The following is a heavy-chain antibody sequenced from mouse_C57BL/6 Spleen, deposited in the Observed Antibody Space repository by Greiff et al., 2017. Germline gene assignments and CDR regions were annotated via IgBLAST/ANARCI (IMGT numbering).Heavy chain of an antibody. D-gene: IGHD1-1*01. CDR2: ISDGGSYT. CDR1: GFTFSSYA. V-gene: IGHV5-4*01. J-gene: IGHJ4*01. Sequence: EVKLVESGGGLVKPGGSLKLSCAASGFTFSSYAMSWVRQTPEKRLEWVATISDGGSYTYYPDNVKGRFTISRDNAKNNLYLQMSHLKSEDTAMYYCARENYYGSSAYYAMDDWGQGTSVTVSS. CDR3: ARENYYGSSAYYAMDD.